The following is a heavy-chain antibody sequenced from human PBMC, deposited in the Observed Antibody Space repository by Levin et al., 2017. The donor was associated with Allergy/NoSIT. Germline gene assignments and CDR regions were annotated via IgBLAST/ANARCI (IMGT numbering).Heavy chain of an antibody. CDR3: AKQRSTSWLLFDN. Sequence: GGSLRLSCAASGFIFTTYGLHWVRQAPGKGLEWVAVILYDGRKIDYAESVKGRFTISRDNSKSTLHLQMNSLRAEDTAVYYCAKQRSTSWLLFDNWGQGTLVTVSS. V-gene: IGHV3-30*18. D-gene: IGHD2-2*01. J-gene: IGHJ4*02. CDR2: ILYDGRKI. CDR1: GFIFTTYG.